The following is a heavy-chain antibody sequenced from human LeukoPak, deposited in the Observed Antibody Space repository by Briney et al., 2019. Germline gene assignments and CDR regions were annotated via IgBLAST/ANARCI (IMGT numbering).Heavy chain of an antibody. CDR3: ATNIAVASFDY. CDR1: GYTLTELS. D-gene: IGHD6-19*01. CDR2: FYPEDGET. Sequence: ASVKDSFRVSGYTLTELSMHGVRQAAGKGLEGMGGFYPEDGETIYANKFQGRVTMTEDTSTDTAYMEMSSLRSADTAVYYCATNIAVASFDYWGQGTLVTVSS. J-gene: IGHJ4*02. V-gene: IGHV1-24*01.